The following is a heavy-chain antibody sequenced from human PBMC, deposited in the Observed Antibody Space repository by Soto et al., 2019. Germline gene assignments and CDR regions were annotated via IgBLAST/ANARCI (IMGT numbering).Heavy chain of an antibody. J-gene: IGHJ4*02. Sequence: PRRSLRLACAPSAFTLSSYGMSWVRQAPGNGPEWVPAISGSGGSTYYADSVKGRFTISRDNSKNTLYLQMNSLRAEDTAVYYCAKVRYYDSSGYYFGATFDYWGQGTMVTVSS. D-gene: IGHD3-22*01. CDR3: AKVRYYDSSGYYFGATFDY. CDR1: AFTLSSYG. V-gene: IGHV3-23*01. CDR2: ISGSGGST.